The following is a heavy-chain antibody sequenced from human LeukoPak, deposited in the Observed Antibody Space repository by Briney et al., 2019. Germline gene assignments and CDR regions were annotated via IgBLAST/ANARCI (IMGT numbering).Heavy chain of an antibody. CDR3: AGDRYSNYYYYYGMDV. CDR2: ISGSGGST. Sequence: GGSLRLSCAASGFTFSSYAMSWVRQAPGKGLEWVSAISGSGGSTYYADSVKGRFTISRDNSKNTLYLQMNSLRAEDAAVYYCAGDRYSNYYYYYGMDVWGQGTTVTVSS. D-gene: IGHD4-11*01. J-gene: IGHJ6*02. V-gene: IGHV3-23*01. CDR1: GFTFSSYA.